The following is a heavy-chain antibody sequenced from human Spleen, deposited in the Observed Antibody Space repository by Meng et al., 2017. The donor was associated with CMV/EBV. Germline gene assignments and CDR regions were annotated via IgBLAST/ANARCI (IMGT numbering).Heavy chain of an antibody. CDR1: SYS. CDR3: ARDPFYDFWSGYYSGDAFDI. V-gene: IGHV3-21*01. D-gene: IGHD3-3*01. J-gene: IGHJ3*02. CDR2: ISSSSSYI. Sequence: SYSMNWVRKAPGKGLEWVSSISSSSSYIYYADSVKGRFTISRDNAKNSLYLQMNSLRAEDTAVYYCARDPFYDFWSGYYSGDAFDIWGQGTMVTVSS.